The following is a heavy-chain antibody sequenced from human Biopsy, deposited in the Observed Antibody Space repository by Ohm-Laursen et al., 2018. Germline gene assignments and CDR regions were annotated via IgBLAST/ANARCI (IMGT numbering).Heavy chain of an antibody. CDR1: GYTFPSYG. CDR2: SSGYNGKT. D-gene: IGHD1-1*01. V-gene: IGHV1-18*01. J-gene: IGHJ6*02. Sequence: ASVKVSCKASGYTFPSYGISWVRQAPGQGLEWMGWSSGYNGKTNYAQNLQGRVTMTADTSTSTAYMEVTSLRSDDTAVYYCARAKLEPVYYYYGMDVWGQGTTVTVSS. CDR3: ARAKLEPVYYYYGMDV.